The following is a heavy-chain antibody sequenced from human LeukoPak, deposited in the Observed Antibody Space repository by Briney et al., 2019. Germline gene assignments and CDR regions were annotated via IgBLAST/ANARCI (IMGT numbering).Heavy chain of an antibody. D-gene: IGHD2-2*01. CDR3: ARSKGIVVVPAAMSY. CDR1: GFTFSSYS. Sequence: GGSLRLSCAASGFTFSSYSMNGLRPAPGEGLEWVSSISSSSSYIYYADSVKGRFTISKDNAKNSLYLQMNSLRAEDTAVYYCARSKGIVVVPAAMSYWGQGTLVTVSS. CDR2: ISSSSSYI. V-gene: IGHV3-21*01. J-gene: IGHJ4*02.